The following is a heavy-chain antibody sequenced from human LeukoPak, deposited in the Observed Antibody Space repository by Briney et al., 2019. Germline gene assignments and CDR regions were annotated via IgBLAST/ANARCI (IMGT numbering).Heavy chain of an antibody. CDR1: GGSISSYY. Sequence: SETLSLTCTVSGGSISSYYWSWIRQSPGKGLEWIGYIHNSGRTNYNPSLKSRVTGFVDTSKDQVSLRLSSVTAADTAVYYCARHGTISSESYFDYWGQGALVTVSS. J-gene: IGHJ4*02. V-gene: IGHV4-59*08. D-gene: IGHD1-14*01. CDR2: IHNSGRT. CDR3: ARHGTISSESYFDY.